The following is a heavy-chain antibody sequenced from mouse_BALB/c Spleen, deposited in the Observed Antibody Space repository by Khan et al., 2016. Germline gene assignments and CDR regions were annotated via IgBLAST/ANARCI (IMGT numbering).Heavy chain of an antibody. CDR1: GYTFTSYW. D-gene: IGHD2-4*01. CDR2: IAPGSGST. Sequence: DLVKPGASVKLSCKASGYTFTSYWINWIKQRPGQGLEWIGRIAPGSGSTYYNEMFKGKATLTVDTSSSTAYIQLSSLSSEDSAVYYCGYGATMITTSFAYWGQGTLVTVSA. CDR3: GYGATMITTSFAY. J-gene: IGHJ3*01. V-gene: IGHV1S41*01.